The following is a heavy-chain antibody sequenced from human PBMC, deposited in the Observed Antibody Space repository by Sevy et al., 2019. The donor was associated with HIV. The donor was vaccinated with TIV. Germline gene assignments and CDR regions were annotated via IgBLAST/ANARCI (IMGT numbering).Heavy chain of an antibody. CDR2: IYTSGST. Sequence: SETLSLTCTVSGGSISSYYWSWIRQPAGKGLEWIGRIYTSGSTNYNPSLKSRVTMSVDTSKNQFSLKRSSVTAADTAVYYCAREKVWFGETILYYYYGMDVWGQGTTVTVSS. J-gene: IGHJ6*02. CDR1: GGSISSYY. V-gene: IGHV4-4*07. D-gene: IGHD3-10*01. CDR3: AREKVWFGETILYYYYGMDV.